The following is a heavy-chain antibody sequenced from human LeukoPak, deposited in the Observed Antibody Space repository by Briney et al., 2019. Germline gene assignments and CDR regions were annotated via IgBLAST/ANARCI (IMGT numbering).Heavy chain of an antibody. J-gene: IGHJ4*02. CDR2: ISGSGGST. D-gene: IGHD3-22*01. CDR3: AKDGYYYDSSGYYYVPTFDY. CDR1: GFSFSNSA. Sequence: PGGSLRLSCAASGFSFSNSAMTWVRQAPGKGLEWVSAISGSGGSTYYADSVKGRFTISRDNSKNTLYLQMNSLRAEDTAVYYCAKDGYYYDSSGYYYVPTFDYWGQGTLVTVSS. V-gene: IGHV3-23*01.